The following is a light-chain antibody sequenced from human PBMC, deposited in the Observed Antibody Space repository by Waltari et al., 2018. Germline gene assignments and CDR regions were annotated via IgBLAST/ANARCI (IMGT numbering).Light chain of an antibody. CDR1: QALSGC. V-gene: IGKV1-12*01. CDR3: QQAHSWPLA. Sequence: DIQMTQSPSSVSASVGDSVTITCRASQALSGCLAWYQQKPGKAPKLLINPASTLQSGVPSRLSGSGSGTEYTLTISSLLPEDFETDFWQQAHSWPLAFGGGTEV. J-gene: IGKJ4*01. CDR2: PAS.